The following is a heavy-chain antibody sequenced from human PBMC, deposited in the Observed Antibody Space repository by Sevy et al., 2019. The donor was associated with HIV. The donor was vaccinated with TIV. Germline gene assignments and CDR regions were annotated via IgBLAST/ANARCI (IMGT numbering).Heavy chain of an antibody. J-gene: IGHJ4*02. CDR3: ARGQAPYRAPTSFDW. D-gene: IGHD3-10*01. CDR1: GYPFSVYY. CDR2: VAAYNGDT. Sequence: ASVKVSCRASGYPFSVYYILWVRQAPGQGLEWMGWVAAYNGDTNYAQKFQDRVTMTTDTSTNTAYMELRSLTSDDTAMYSCARGQAPYRAPTSFDWWAQGTLVTVSS. V-gene: IGHV1-18*01.